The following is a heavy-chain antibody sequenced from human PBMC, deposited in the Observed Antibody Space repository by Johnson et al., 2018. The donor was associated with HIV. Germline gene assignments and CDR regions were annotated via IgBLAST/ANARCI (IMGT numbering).Heavy chain of an antibody. CDR2: IKQDGSEK. CDR1: GFTFSSYW. Sequence: EVQLVESGGGLVQPGGSLRLSCAASGFTFSSYWMSWVRQAPGKGLEWVANIKQDGSEKYYVDSVKGRFTISRDNAKNSLYLQMNSLRAEDTAVYYCARISGWYSPAFDIWGQGTMVTVSS. D-gene: IGHD6-19*01. V-gene: IGHV3-7*01. J-gene: IGHJ3*02. CDR3: ARISGWYSPAFDI.